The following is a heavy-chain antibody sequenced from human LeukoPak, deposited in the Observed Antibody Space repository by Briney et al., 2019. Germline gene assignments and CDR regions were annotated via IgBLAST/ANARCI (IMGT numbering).Heavy chain of an antibody. CDR3: ARDRGTYYYDSSGYYDAFDI. Sequence: SETLSLTCTVSGGSISSYYWSWIRQPAGKGLEWIGCIYTRGSTNYNPSLKSRVTMSVDTSKNQFSLKLSSVTAADTAVYYCARDRGTYYYDSSGYYDAFDIWGQGTMVTVSS. V-gene: IGHV4-4*07. D-gene: IGHD3-22*01. CDR1: GGSISSYY. CDR2: IYTRGST. J-gene: IGHJ3*02.